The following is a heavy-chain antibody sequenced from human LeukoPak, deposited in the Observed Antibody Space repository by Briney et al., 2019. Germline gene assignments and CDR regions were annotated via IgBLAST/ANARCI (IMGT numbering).Heavy chain of an antibody. D-gene: IGHD5-18*01. CDR3: ARGTGEGYTYGRYYFDY. Sequence: ASVKVSCKASRYTFTGYYMHWVRQAPGQGLEGMGWINPNSGSTDYAQKLQGRVTMTRDTSISTAYMELSSLRSDDTAVYYWARGTGEGYTYGRYYFDYWGQGTLVTVPS. CDR2: INPNSGST. J-gene: IGHJ4*02. CDR1: RYTFTGYY. V-gene: IGHV1-2*02.